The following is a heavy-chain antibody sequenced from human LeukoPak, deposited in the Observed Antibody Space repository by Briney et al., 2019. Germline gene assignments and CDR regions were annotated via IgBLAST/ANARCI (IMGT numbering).Heavy chain of an antibody. J-gene: IGHJ6*03. CDR3: ARGYCSSTSCPPYYYYYMDV. CDR2: INPNSGGT. D-gene: IGHD2-2*01. Sequence: ASVKVSCKASGYSFTGYYIHWVRQAPGQGLEWMGWINPNSGGTNYAQKFQGRVTMTRDTSISTAYMELSRLRSDDTAVYYCARGYCSSTSCPPYYYYYMDVWGKGTTVTVSS. V-gene: IGHV1-2*02. CDR1: GYSFTGYY.